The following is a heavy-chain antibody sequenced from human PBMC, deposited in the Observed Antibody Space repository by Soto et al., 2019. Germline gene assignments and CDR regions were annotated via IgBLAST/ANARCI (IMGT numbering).Heavy chain of an antibody. CDR1: GFTVSSNY. J-gene: IGHJ4*02. V-gene: IGHV3-66*01. CDR3: SAESPGTADY. Sequence: EVQLVESGGGLVQPRGSLRLSCAASGFTVSSNYMSWVRQAPGKGLEWVSVIYSGGSTYYADSVKGRFTISRDNSKNTLYLQMNSLRAEDTAVYYCSAESPGTADYWGQGTLVTVSS. CDR2: IYSGGST.